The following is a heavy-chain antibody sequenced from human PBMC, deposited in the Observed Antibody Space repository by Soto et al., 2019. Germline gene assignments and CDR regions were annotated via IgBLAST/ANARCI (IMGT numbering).Heavy chain of an antibody. Sequence: GGSLRLSCAASGFTFSNYAMNWVRQAPGKGLEWVSTISGGGVNTYYADSVKGRFTISRENSKNTLYLQMNSLRAEDTAVYYCAKVPLNSKIGFDYWGQGTLVTVSS. V-gene: IGHV3-23*01. J-gene: IGHJ4*02. CDR3: AKVPLNSKIGFDY. CDR2: ISGGGVNT. CDR1: GFTFSNYA. D-gene: IGHD3-22*01.